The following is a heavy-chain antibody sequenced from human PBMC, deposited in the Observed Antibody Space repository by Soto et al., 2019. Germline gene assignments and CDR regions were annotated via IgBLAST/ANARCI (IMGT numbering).Heavy chain of an antibody. CDR2: IYSGGST. J-gene: IGHJ3*01. CDR1: GFTFSSND. V-gene: IGHV3-53*01. Sequence: EVRLVESGGGLIQPGGSLRLSCAASGFTFSSNDMNWVRQAPGKGLEWVSLIYSGGSTYYADSVKGRFTISRDNSKNTLYLQMSSLRAEDTAVSYCATSPLLPGAPWGQGTMVTVSS. CDR3: ATSPLLPGAP. D-gene: IGHD3-22*01.